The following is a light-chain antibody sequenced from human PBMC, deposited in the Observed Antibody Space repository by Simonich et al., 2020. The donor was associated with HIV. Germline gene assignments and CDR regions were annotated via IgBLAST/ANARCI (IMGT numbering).Light chain of an antibody. J-gene: IGKJ1*01. V-gene: IGKV3-20*01. CDR2: GAS. CDR3: QQYGSSPRT. CDR1: QSISTY. Sequence: EIVLTQSPCTLSLSPGERATLSCRASQSISTYLAWYQQKPGQAPRLLIYGASSRITGIPDRFSGSGSGTDFTLTISRLEPEDFAVYYCQQYGSSPRTFGQGTKVEIK.